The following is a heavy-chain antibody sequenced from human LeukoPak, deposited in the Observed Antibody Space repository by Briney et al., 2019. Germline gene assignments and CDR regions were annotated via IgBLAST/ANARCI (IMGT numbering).Heavy chain of an antibody. V-gene: IGHV1-2*02. CDR3: ARLNIPAAGTLDY. J-gene: IGHJ4*01. D-gene: IGHD6-13*01. Sequence: GASRKVSCMASGYSFTGYYIHWVRQAHGQGIEWIGWIHTNIGGTNYAQRVQGRVTMTRDTSIGTVYMELSSVSSDDKAVYYCARLNIPAAGTLDYWGQGTLVTVSS. CDR2: IHTNIGGT. CDR1: GYSFTGYY.